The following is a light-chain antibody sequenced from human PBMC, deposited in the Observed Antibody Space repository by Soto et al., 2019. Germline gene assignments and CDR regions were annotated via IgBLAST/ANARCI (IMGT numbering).Light chain of an antibody. CDR1: SSNIGAGYD. CDR2: GNS. J-gene: IGLJ2*01. V-gene: IGLV1-40*01. CDR3: QSYDSSLSGRV. Sequence: HSALTQPPSVSGAPGQRVTISCTGSSSNIGAGYDVHGYQQLPGTAPKLLIYGNSNRPSGVPDRFSGSKSGTSASLAITGLQDEDEADYYCQSYDSSLSGRVFGGGTKLTVL.